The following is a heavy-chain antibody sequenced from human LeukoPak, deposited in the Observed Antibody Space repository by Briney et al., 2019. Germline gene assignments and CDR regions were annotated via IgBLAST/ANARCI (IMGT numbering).Heavy chain of an antibody. CDR2: IYYSGST. D-gene: IGHD3-22*01. V-gene: IGHV4-59*12. CDR1: GGSISSYY. CDR3: AREGYYDTSASGAFDI. J-gene: IGHJ3*02. Sequence: SETLSLTCTVSGGSISSYYWSWIRQPPGKGLEWIGYIYYSGSTNYNPSLKSRVTISVDTSKNQFSLKLTSVTAADTAVYYCAREGYYDTSASGAFDIWGQGTMVTVSS.